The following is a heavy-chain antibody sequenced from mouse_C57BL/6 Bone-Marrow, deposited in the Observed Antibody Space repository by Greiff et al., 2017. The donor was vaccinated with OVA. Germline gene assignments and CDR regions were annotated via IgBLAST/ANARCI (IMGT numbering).Heavy chain of an antibody. D-gene: IGHD2-3*01. V-gene: IGHV1-59*01. CDR3: ARGGLLPFAY. J-gene: IGHJ3*01. Sequence: QVQLQQSGAELVRPGTSVKLSCKASGYTFTSYWMHWVKQRPGQGLEWIGVIDPSDSYTNYNQKFKGKATLTVDTSSSTAYMQLSSLTSEDSAVYYCARGGLLPFAYWGQGTLVTVSA. CDR2: IDPSDSYT. CDR1: GYTFTSYW.